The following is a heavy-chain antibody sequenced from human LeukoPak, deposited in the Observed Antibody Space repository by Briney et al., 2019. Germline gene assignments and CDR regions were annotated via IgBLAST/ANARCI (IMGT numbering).Heavy chain of an antibody. CDR1: GGTFSSYA. D-gene: IGHD6-13*01. CDR3: ARVRRGSSSYFFDY. J-gene: IGHJ4*02. CDR2: IIPIFGTT. Sequence: SVKVSCTASGGTFSSYAISWVRQAPGQGLEWMGGIIPIFGTTNYAQKFQGRVTITTDESTSTAYMELSSLRSEDTAVYYCARVRRGSSSYFFDYRGQGTLVTVS. V-gene: IGHV1-69*05.